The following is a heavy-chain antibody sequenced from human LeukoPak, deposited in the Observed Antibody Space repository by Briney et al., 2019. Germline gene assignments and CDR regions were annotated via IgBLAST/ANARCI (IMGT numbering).Heavy chain of an antibody. Sequence: SETLSLTCAVYGGSFSGYYWSWIRQPPGKGLEWIGEINHSGSTNYDPSLKSRVTISVDTSKNQFSLKLSSVTAADTAVYYCARGLATVVTYYFDYWGQGTLVTVSS. CDR3: ARGLATVVTYYFDY. V-gene: IGHV4-34*01. D-gene: IGHD4-23*01. J-gene: IGHJ4*02. CDR2: INHSGST. CDR1: GGSFSGYY.